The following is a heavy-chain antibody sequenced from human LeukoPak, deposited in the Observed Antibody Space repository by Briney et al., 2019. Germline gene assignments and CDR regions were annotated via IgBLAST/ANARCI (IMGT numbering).Heavy chain of an antibody. CDR2: IYYSGST. V-gene: IGHV4-31*03. D-gene: IGHD2-2*01. J-gene: IGHJ5*02. Sequence: SETLSLTCTVSGGSISSGGYYWSWIRQHPGKGLEWIGYIYYSGSTYYNPSLKSRVTISVDTSKNQFSLKLSSVTAADTAVYYCARERYFCGSTSCNNWVDPWGQGTLVTVSS. CDR3: ARERYFCGSTSCNNWVDP. CDR1: GGSISSGGYY.